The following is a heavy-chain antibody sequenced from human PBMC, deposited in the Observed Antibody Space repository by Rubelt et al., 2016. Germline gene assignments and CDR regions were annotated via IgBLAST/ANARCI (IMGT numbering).Heavy chain of an antibody. V-gene: IGHV3-11*01. J-gene: IGHJ4*02. D-gene: IGHD1-1*01. CDR1: GFTFSDYY. CDR2: IDSSGSTG. Sequence: VQLVESGGGLVKPGGSLRLSCAASGFTFSDYYMSWIRQAPGKGLEWVSQIDSSGSTGYYADSVKGRFTISRDNAKNSLYLQRNSLRAEDTAVYYWATVLQLSDPGGLDHWGQGALVTVSS. CDR3: ATVLQLSDPGGLDH.